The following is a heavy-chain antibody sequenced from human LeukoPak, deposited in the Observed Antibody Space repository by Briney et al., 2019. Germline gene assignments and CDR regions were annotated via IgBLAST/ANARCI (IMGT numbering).Heavy chain of an antibody. CDR3: ASNDQTGTNSEFDY. CDR1: GGSISSYY. J-gene: IGHJ4*02. V-gene: IGHV4-59*12. CDR2: IYYSGST. D-gene: IGHD1-1*01. Sequence: SETLSLTCTVSGGSISSYYWSWIRQPPGKGLEWIGYIYYSGSTNYNPSLKSRVTISVDTSKNQFSLKLSSVTAADTAVYYCASNDQTGTNSEFDYWGQGTLVTVSS.